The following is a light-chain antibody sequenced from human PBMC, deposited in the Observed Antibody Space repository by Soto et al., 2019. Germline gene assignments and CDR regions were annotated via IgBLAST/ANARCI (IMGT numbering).Light chain of an antibody. V-gene: IGLV2-14*01. CDR3: SSYTSDSTLV. CDR1: STDIGDYNY. Sequence: QSALTQPASVSGSPGQSIAISCTGTSTDIGDYNYVSWYQQHPGKAPKLMIYEVSHRPSGVSDRFSGAKSGNTASLTISGLQAEDEADYYCSSYTSDSTLVFGGGTQLTVL. CDR2: EVS. J-gene: IGLJ3*02.